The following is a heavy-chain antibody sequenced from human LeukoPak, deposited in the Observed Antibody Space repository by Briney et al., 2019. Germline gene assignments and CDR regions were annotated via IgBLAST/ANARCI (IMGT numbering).Heavy chain of an antibody. D-gene: IGHD3-22*01. CDR3: ARDGSVSSGYPNY. CDR2: INPNSGGT. CDR1: GYTFTGYY. J-gene: IGHJ4*02. V-gene: IGHV1-2*02. Sequence: ASVKVSCKASGYTFTGYYMHWVRQAPGQGLEWMGWINPNSGGTNYAQKLQGRVTMTTDTSTSTAYMELRRLRSDDTAVYYCARDGSVSSGYPNYWGQGTLVTVSS.